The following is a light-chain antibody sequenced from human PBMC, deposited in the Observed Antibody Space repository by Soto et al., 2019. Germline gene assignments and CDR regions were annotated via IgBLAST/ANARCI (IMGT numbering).Light chain of an antibody. CDR2: DVS. CDR3: SSYTSSSTPVV. Sequence: QSALTQPASVSGSPGQSITISCTGTSSDVGGYNYVSWYQQHPGKAPKPMIYDVSNRPSGVSNRFSGSKSGNTASLTISGLQAEHEADYYCSSYTSSSTPVVFGGGTKLTVL. V-gene: IGLV2-14*01. CDR1: SSDVGGYNY. J-gene: IGLJ2*01.